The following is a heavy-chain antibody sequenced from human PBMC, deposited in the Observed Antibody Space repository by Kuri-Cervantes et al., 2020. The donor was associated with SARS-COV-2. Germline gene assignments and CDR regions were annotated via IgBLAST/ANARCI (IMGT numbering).Heavy chain of an antibody. CDR1: GGSISSYY. CDR2: IYYSGST. V-gene: IGHV4-39*01. D-gene: IGHD3-3*01. CDR3: ARRTKMLRFLEWFPGYMDV. J-gene: IGHJ6*03. Sequence: ESLKISCAVYGGSISSYYWGWIRQPPGKGLEWIGSIYYSGSTYYNPSLKSRVTISVDTSKNQFSLKLSSVTAADTAVYYCARRTKMLRFLEWFPGYMDVWGKGTTVTVSS.